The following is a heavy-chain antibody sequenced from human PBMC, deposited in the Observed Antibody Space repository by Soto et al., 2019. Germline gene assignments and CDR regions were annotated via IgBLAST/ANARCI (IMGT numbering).Heavy chain of an antibody. Sequence: EVQLVESGGGLVQPGGSLRLSCATSGFTFSRYWMTWVRQAPGKGLEWVDNIKQDGSEKNYVNSVKGRFTISRDNAKSSLYLDMNSPRAEDTAVYYCARYSSSSGWLDPWGQGTLVTVSS. CDR3: ARYSSSSGWLDP. J-gene: IGHJ5*02. V-gene: IGHV3-7*05. CDR2: IKQDGSEK. CDR1: GFTFSRYW. D-gene: IGHD6-6*01.